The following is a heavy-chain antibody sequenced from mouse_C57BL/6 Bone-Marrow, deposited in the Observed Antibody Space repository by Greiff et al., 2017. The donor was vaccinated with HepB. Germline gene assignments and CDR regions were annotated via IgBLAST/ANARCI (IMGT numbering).Heavy chain of an antibody. D-gene: IGHD1-1*01. CDR1: GYTFTSYW. J-gene: IGHJ4*01. CDR3: ARYGYYGSRRGYYAMDY. CDR2: IDPSDSYT. V-gene: IGHV1-50*01. Sequence: VQLQQPGAELVKPGASVKLSCKASGYTFTSYWMQWVKQRPGQGLEWIGEIDPSDSYTNYNQKFKGKAPLTVDTSSSTAYMQLSSLTSEDSAVDYCARYGYYGSRRGYYAMDYWGQGTSVTVSS.